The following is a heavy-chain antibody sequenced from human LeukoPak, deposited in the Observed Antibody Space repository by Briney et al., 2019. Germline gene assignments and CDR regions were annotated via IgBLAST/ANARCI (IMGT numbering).Heavy chain of an antibody. CDR1: GFTFSSYG. CDR2: IRYDGSNK. CDR3: ARPFGVVISFDY. V-gene: IGHV3-30*02. D-gene: IGHD3-3*01. J-gene: IGHJ4*02. Sequence: GGSLRLSCAASGFTFSSYGMHWVRQAPGKGLEWVAFIRYDGSNKYYADSVKGRFTISRDNSKNTLYLQMNSLRAEDTAVCYCARPFGVVISFDYWGQGTLVTVSS.